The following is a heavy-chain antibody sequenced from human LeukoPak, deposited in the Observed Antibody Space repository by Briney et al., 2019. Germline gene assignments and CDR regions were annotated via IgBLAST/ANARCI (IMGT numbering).Heavy chain of an antibody. J-gene: IGHJ5*02. CDR2: IKQDGSNK. V-gene: IGHV3-7*01. Sequence: GGSLRLSCAASGFTFSSCWMSWVRQAPGKGLEWVANIKQDGSNKYYADSVKGRFTISRDNSKNTLYLQMNSLRAEDTAVYYCAKDHLKTVTGWFDPWGQGTLVTVSS. CDR1: GFTFSSCW. D-gene: IGHD1-14*01. CDR3: AKDHLKTVTGWFDP.